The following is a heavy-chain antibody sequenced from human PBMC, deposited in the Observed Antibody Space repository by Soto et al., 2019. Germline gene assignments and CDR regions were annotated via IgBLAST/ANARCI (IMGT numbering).Heavy chain of an antibody. CDR2: LSSSKTYI. Sequence: PGGSLRLSCAASGLSFSSYSMNWVRQAPGKGLEWISYLSSSKTYIWYADSVKGRFTISRDNAKNSLSLQMNSLRDEDTAVYYCVRDSGWAFDIWGLGTMVTVSS. CDR1: GLSFSSYS. J-gene: IGHJ3*02. D-gene: IGHD6-19*01. CDR3: VRDSGWAFDI. V-gene: IGHV3-48*02.